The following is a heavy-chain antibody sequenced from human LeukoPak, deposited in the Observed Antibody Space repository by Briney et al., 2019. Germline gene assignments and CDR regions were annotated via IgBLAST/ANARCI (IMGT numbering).Heavy chain of an antibody. CDR3: AKGYSSGWYNSAFDI. J-gene: IGHJ3*02. D-gene: IGHD6-19*01. CDR2: ISWNSGSI. Sequence: GGSLRLSCAASGFTFDDYVMSWVRQAPRKGLEGVSGISWNSGSIGYADSVKGRFTISRDNAKNSLYLQMNSLRAEDTALYYCAKGYSSGWYNSAFDIWGQGTMVTVSS. V-gene: IGHV3-20*04. CDR1: GFTFDDYV.